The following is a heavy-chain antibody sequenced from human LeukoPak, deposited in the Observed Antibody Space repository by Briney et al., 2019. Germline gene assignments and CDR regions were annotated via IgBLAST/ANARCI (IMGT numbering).Heavy chain of an antibody. J-gene: IGHJ4*02. D-gene: IGHD3/OR15-3a*01. V-gene: IGHV4-38-2*01. CDR2: IYHSGST. Sequence: SETLSLTCAVSGYSISSGYYWGWIRPPPGKGLEWIGSIYHSGSTYYNPSLKSRVTISVDTSKNQFHLKLSSVSAADTAVYYCARQNRYDIYYFDYWGQGTLVTVSS. CDR3: ARQNRYDIYYFDY. CDR1: GYSISSGYY.